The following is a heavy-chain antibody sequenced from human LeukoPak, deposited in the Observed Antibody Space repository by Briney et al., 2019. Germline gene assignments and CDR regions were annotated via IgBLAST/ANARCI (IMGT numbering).Heavy chain of an antibody. CDR2: IFYIGST. J-gene: IGHJ3*02. D-gene: IGHD3-10*01. CDR3: ASSSSGSYYYGFDI. CDR1: GGSIRNYY. V-gene: IGHV4-59*01. Sequence: ASETLSLTCSVSGGSIRNYYWTWMRQPPGQGLEGIGYIFYIGSTNYNPSLKRRVTISLDTSKNHFSLKLNSVTAADTAVYYCASSSSGSYYYGFDIWGQGTMVTVAS.